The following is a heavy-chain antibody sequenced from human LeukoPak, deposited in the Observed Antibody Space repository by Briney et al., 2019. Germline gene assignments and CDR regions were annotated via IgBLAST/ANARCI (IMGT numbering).Heavy chain of an antibody. Sequence: GGSLRLSCTASGFTFNNCGMHWVRQTPGKGLEWVAVIWYDGSYKYYADSVKGRFTISRDNSKKMMYLQLSSLRAEDTAVYYCARGGPDPGEYYYFDYWGQGTLVTVSS. V-gene: IGHV3-33*01. D-gene: IGHD3-10*01. CDR3: ARGGPDPGEYYYFDY. J-gene: IGHJ4*02. CDR1: GFTFNNCG. CDR2: IWYDGSYK.